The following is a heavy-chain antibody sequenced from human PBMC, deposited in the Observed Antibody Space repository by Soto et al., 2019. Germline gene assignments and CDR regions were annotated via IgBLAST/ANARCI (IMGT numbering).Heavy chain of an antibody. CDR3: ARTPAHYYDSSGYYYLDY. CDR1: GGSISSYY. V-gene: IGHV4-59*01. D-gene: IGHD3-22*01. J-gene: IGHJ4*02. CDR2: IYYSGST. Sequence: SETLSLTCTVCGGSISSYYWSWIRQPPGKXLEWIGYIYYSGSTNYNPSLKSRVTISVDTSKNQFSLKLSSVTAADTAVYYCARTPAHYYDSSGYYYLDYWGQGTLVTVSS.